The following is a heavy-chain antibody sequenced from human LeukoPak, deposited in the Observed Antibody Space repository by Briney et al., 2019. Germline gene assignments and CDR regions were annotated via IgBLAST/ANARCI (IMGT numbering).Heavy chain of an antibody. Sequence: GGSLRLPCAASGFTFSNAWMSWVRQAPGKGLEWVGRIKSKTDGGTTDYAAPVKGRFTISRDDSKNTLYLQMNSLKTEDTAVYYCTSLVPAASFDYWGQGTLVTVSS. V-gene: IGHV3-15*01. CDR2: IKSKTDGGTT. CDR1: GFTFSNAW. CDR3: TSLVPAASFDY. J-gene: IGHJ4*02. D-gene: IGHD2-2*01.